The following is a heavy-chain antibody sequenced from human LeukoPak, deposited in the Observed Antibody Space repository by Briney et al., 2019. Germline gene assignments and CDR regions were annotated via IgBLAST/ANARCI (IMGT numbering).Heavy chain of an antibody. V-gene: IGHV4-31*03. Sequence: SETLSLTCTVSGGSISSGGYYRSWIRQHPGKGLEWIGYIYYSGSTYYNPSLKSRVTISVDTSKNQFSLKLSSVTAADTAVYYCARSPHSTTSPYYYGMDVWGKGTTVTVSS. J-gene: IGHJ6*04. CDR1: GGSISSGGYY. CDR2: IYYSGST. CDR3: ARSPHSTTSPYYYGMDV. D-gene: IGHD2-2*01.